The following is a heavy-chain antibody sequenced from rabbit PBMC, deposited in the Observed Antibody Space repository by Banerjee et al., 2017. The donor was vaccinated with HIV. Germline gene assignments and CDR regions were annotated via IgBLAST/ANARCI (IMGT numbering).Heavy chain of an antibody. Sequence: QEQLVESGGGLVQPGGSLKLSCKASGFDFSSYGVSWVRQAPGKGLEWIGYIDPVFGSTYYASWVNGRFTISSHNAQNTLYLQLNSLTAADTATYFCVRSGYYTYGYAGAAVNGLDYFNLWGPGTLVTVS. D-gene: IGHD6-1*01. CDR3: VRSGYYTYGYAGAAVNGLDYFNL. J-gene: IGHJ4*01. CDR1: GFDFSSYG. V-gene: IGHV1S47*01. CDR2: IDPVFGST.